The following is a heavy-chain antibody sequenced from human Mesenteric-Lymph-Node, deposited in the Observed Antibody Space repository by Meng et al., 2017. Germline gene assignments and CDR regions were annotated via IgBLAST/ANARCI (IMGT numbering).Heavy chain of an antibody. CDR1: GVSISSYY. CDR3: AKEIYTGSGPSFDI. CDR2: IYYTGTT. V-gene: IGHV4-59*01. D-gene: IGHD6-19*01. J-gene: IGHJ3*02. Sequence: SETLSLTCTVSGVSISSYYWSWVRQPPGKGLEWIGYIYYTGTTNQNPSLKSRVTMSLDTSENQVSLKLTSVTAADTAVYYCAKEIYTGSGPSFDIWGPGTVVTVSS.